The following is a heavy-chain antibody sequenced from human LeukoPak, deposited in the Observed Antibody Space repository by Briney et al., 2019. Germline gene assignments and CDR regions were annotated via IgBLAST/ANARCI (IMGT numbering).Heavy chain of an antibody. Sequence: TLSLTCAVSGGSISSGDFPWSWIRQPPGKGLEWIGYIFHTGPTSYNPSLKSRVTISVAMSKNQLSLRLTPVTAAATAVFYCDRGFYGAGSHFDYWGQGTMVTVSS. CDR1: GGSISSGDFP. D-gene: IGHD3-10*01. CDR3: DRGFYGAGSHFDY. V-gene: IGHV4-30-2*01. CDR2: IFHTGPT. J-gene: IGHJ4*02.